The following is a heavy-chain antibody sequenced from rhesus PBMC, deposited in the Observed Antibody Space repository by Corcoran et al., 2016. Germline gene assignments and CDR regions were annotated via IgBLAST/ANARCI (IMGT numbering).Heavy chain of an antibody. CDR2: ISPYNGNK. CDR3: TRRRETGPFDY. CDR1: GHTFTSYY. Sequence: QVQLVQSGGEIKQPGASVKVSRKASGHTFTSYYMHWVRQAPGQGLEWIGLISPYNGNKDYAQNFQGRVTITTDASTSTGYMELSSLRSEDTAVYYCTRRRETGPFDYWGQGVLVTVSS. D-gene: IGHD5-24*01. J-gene: IGHJ4*01. V-gene: IGHV1-180*01.